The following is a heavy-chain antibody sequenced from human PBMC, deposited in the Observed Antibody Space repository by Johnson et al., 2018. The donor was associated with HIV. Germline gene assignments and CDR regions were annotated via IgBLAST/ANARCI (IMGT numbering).Heavy chain of an antibody. CDR2: ISQDGSNK. Sequence: QVQLVESGGGVVQPGRSLRLSCTASAFTFSNYALHWVRQAPGKGLEWMAVISQDGSNKYYTNSVKGRFTISRDNSKNTLDLQMNSLRAEDQAVYYCARSVDYGDSLCAFDIWGQGTMVTVSS. D-gene: IGHD4-17*01. V-gene: IGHV3-30*04. J-gene: IGHJ3*02. CDR1: AFTFSNYA. CDR3: ARSVDYGDSLCAFDI.